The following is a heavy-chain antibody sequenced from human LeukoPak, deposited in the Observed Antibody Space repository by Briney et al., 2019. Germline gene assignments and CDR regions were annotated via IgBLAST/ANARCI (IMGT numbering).Heavy chain of an antibody. CDR2: IYYSGST. V-gene: IGHV4-59*01. D-gene: IGHD2-2*01. Sequence: SETLSLTCAVYGGSFSGYYWSWIRQPPGKGLEWIGYIYYSGSTNYNPSLKSRVTISVDTSKNQFSLKLSSVTAADTAVYYCAREWTRYAWFDPWGQGTLVTVSS. J-gene: IGHJ5*02. CDR3: AREWTRYAWFDP. CDR1: GGSFSGYY.